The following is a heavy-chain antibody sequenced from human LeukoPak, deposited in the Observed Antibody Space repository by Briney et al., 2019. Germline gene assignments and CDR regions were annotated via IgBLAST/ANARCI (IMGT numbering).Heavy chain of an antibody. V-gene: IGHV3-30*04. CDR1: GFTFSSYA. Sequence: GRSLRLSCAASGFTFSSYAMHWVRQAQGKGLEWVAVISYDGSKKYYADSVKGRFTISRDNSKNTLYLQMNSLRAEDTAVYYCAREGIAVALDYWGQGTLVTVSS. CDR2: ISYDGSKK. J-gene: IGHJ4*02. CDR3: AREGIAVALDY. D-gene: IGHD6-19*01.